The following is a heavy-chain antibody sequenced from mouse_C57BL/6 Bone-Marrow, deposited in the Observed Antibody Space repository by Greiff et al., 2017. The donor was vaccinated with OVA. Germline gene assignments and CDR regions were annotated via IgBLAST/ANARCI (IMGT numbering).Heavy chain of an antibody. D-gene: IGHD1-1*01. Sequence: VKLQESGAELLKPGASVKLSCKATGYTFTGYWIEWVKQRPGHGLEWIGEILPGSGSTNYHEKFKGKATFTADTSSNTAYMQLSSLTTEDSAIYYCARPGSPYYYAMDYWGQGTSVTVSS. CDR3: ARPGSPYYYAMDY. J-gene: IGHJ4*01. CDR1: GYTFTGYW. CDR2: ILPGSGST. V-gene: IGHV1-9*01.